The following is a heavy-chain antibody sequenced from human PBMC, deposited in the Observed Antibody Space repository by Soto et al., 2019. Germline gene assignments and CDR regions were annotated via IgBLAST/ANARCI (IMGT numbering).Heavy chain of an antibody. V-gene: IGHV1-8*01. Sequence: ASVKVSCKASGYTFSSYDINWVRQATGQGPEWMGWMNRNSGNTGYAQKFQGRVTMTRNTSINTAYMELSSLRSEDTAVYYCASHRSQDNFYYYGIDVWGQGTTVTVSS. CDR1: GYTFSSYD. CDR3: ASHRSQDNFYYYGIDV. J-gene: IGHJ6*02. CDR2: MNRNSGNT.